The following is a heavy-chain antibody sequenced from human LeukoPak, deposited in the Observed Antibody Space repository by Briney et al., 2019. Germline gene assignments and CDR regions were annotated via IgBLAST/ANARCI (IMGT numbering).Heavy chain of an antibody. J-gene: IGHJ4*02. D-gene: IGHD3-22*01. Sequence: ASVKVSCKASGYTFTGYYMHWVRQAPGQGLEWMGRINPNSGGTNYAQKFQGRVTMTRDTSISTAYMELSRLRSDDTAVYYCARVYDYHDSSGYLGYWGQGTLVTVSS. V-gene: IGHV1-2*06. CDR2: INPNSGGT. CDR1: GYTFTGYY. CDR3: ARVYDYHDSSGYLGY.